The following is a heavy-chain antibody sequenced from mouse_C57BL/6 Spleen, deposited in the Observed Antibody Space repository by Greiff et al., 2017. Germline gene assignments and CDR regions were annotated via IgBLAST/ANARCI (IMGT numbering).Heavy chain of an antibody. D-gene: IGHD1-1*01. CDR2: IYPRDGST. Sequence: VQLVESDAELVKPGASVKISCKVSGYTFTDHTIHWMKQRPEQGLEWIGYIYPRDGSTKYNEKFKGKATLTADKSSSTAYMQLNSLTSEDSAVYFCARWGYYGSSPWYFDVWGTGTTVTVSS. J-gene: IGHJ1*03. CDR1: GYTFTDHT. CDR3: ARWGYYGSSPWYFDV. V-gene: IGHV1-78*01.